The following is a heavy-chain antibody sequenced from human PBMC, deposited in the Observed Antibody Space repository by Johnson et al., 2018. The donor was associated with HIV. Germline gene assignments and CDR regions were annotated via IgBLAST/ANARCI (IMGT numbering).Heavy chain of an antibody. CDR2: ISYDGSNK. CDR3: AKDISQWLIRAFDI. J-gene: IGHJ3*02. Sequence: QVQLVESGGGVLQPGRSLRLSCAASGFTFSSYAMHWVRQAPGKGLEWVAVISYDGSNKYYADSVKGRFTISRDNSKNTLYLQMNSLRAEDTAVYYCAKDISQWLIRAFDIWGQGTMVTVSS. V-gene: IGHV3-30-3*01. CDR1: GFTFSSYA. D-gene: IGHD5-12*01.